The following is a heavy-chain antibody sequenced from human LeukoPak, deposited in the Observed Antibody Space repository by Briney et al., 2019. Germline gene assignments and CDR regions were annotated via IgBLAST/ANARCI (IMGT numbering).Heavy chain of an antibody. V-gene: IGHV4-59*01. D-gene: IGHD6-13*01. Sequence: SETLSLTCTVSGGSISSYYWSWIRQPPGKGLEWIGYIYYSGSTNYNPSLKSRVTISVDTSKNQFSLKLSPVTPADTAVYYCATVSDSSSRNYYYYMDVWGKGTTVTISS. J-gene: IGHJ6*03. CDR3: ATVSDSSSRNYYYYMDV. CDR2: IYYSGST. CDR1: GGSISSYY.